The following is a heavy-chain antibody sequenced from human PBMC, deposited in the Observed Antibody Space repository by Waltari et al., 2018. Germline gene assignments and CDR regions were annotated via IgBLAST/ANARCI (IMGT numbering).Heavy chain of an antibody. V-gene: IGHV3-23*01. Sequence: EVQLLESGGGLIQPGGSLRLSCAASGFTFSSYAMSWVRQAPGKGLEGGSAMSGGSGFCTYYADSVKGRFTSSRDNSKNTLYLQMNSLRAEDTAVYYCAKDHGMSGWDSCAFDIWGQGTMVTVSS. D-gene: IGHD6-19*01. J-gene: IGHJ3*02. CDR3: AKDHGMSGWDSCAFDI. CDR2: MSGGSGFCT. CDR1: GFTFSSYA.